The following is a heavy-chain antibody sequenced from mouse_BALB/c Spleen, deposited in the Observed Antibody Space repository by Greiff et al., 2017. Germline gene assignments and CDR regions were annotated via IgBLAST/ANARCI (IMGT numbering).Heavy chain of an antibody. CDR2: IYPGAGAT. J-gene: IGHJ4*01. CDR1: GYAFSSYW. V-gene: IGHV1-80*01. D-gene: IGHD1-1*02. Sequence: VQLQQSGAELVRPGSSVPISCKASGYAFSSYWMNWVKQRPGQGLEWIGQIYPGAGATNYNGKFKGKATLTADKSSSTAYMQLSSLTSEDSAVYFCARGGGYYAMDYWGQGTSVTVSS. CDR3: ARGGGYYAMDY.